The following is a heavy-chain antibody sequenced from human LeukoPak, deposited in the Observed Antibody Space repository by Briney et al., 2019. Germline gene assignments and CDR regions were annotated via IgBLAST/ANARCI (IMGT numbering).Heavy chain of an antibody. CDR3: ARQVAAIDY. J-gene: IGHJ4*02. D-gene: IGHD2-15*01. CDR2: IYTSGST. Sequence: SETLSLTCTVFGGSISSGTYYWNWIRQPAGKGLEWIGRIYTSGSTIYNPSLKSRVTISVDTSKNQVSLKLSSVTAADTAVYYCARQVAAIDYWGQGTLVTVSS. V-gene: IGHV4-61*02. CDR1: GGSISSGTYY.